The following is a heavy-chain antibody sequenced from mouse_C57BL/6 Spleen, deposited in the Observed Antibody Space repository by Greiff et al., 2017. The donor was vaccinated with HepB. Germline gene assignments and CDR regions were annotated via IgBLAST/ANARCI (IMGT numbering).Heavy chain of an antibody. D-gene: IGHD1-1*01. CDR1: GFNIKNTY. J-gene: IGHJ1*03. CDR3: ASTYYGSSYGYWYFDV. CDR2: IDPANGNT. V-gene: IGHV14-3*01. Sequence: EVKLLESVAELVRPGASVKLSCTASGFNIKNTYMHWVKQRPEQGLEWIGRIDPANGNTKYAPKFQGKATITADTSSNTSYLQLSSLTSEDTALYYCASTYYGSSYGYWYFDVWGTGTTVTVSS.